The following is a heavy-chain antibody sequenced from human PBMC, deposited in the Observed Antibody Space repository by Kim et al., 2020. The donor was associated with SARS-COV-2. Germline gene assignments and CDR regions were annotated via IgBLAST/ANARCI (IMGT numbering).Heavy chain of an antibody. Sequence: SVKVSCKASGGTFSSYAISWVRQAPGQGLEWMGGITPIFGTANYAQKFQGRVTITADESTSTAYMELSSLRSEDTAVYYCVEWFGAAENLGGEAFDIWGQGTMVTVSS. CDR3: VEWFGAAENLGGEAFDI. CDR1: GGTFSSYA. CDR2: ITPIFGTA. J-gene: IGHJ3*02. V-gene: IGHV1-69*13. D-gene: IGHD3-3*01.